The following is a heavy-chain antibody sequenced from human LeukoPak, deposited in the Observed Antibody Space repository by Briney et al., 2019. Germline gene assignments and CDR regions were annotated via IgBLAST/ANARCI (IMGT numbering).Heavy chain of an antibody. Sequence: ASVKVSCKASGYTFTSYYMHWVRQAPGQGPEWMGIINPSVSSTNYAQKFQGRVTMTRNTSISTAYMELSSLRSEDTAVYYCASSRDYKHSSGASFDYWGQGTLVTVSS. CDR2: INPSVSST. CDR3: ASSRDYKHSSGASFDY. D-gene: IGHD3-22*01. V-gene: IGHV1-46*01. CDR1: GYTFTSYY. J-gene: IGHJ4*02.